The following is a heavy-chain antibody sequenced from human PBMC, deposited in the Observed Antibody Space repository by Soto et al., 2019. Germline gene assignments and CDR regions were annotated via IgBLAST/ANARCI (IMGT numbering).Heavy chain of an antibody. J-gene: IGHJ4*02. CDR3: ERDQGDTAMVTYLDY. CDR1: GDRVSSNSAA. V-gene: IGHV6-1*01. Sequence: SQTLSLTCAISGDRVSSNSAAWNWIRQSPSRGLECLGRTYYRANWNNDYAVTVKSRITIKPDTSKNQFYLQLNSVTPEDTAVYYCERDQGDTAMVTYLDYWGQGTLVTVSS. CDR2: TYYRANWNN. D-gene: IGHD5-18*01.